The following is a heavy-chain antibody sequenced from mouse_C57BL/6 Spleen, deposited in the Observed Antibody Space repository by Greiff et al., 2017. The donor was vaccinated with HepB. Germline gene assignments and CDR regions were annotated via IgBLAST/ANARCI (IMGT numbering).Heavy chain of an antibody. V-gene: IGHV1-69*01. J-gene: IGHJ3*01. D-gene: IGHD3-2*02. Sequence: QVQLQQSGAELVMPGASVKLSCKASGYTFTSYWMHWVKQRPGQGLEWIGEIDPSDSYTNYNQKFKGKSTLTVDKSSSTAYMQLSSLTSEDSAVYYCAGSSGPWFAYWGQGTLVTVSA. CDR1: GYTFTSYW. CDR3: AGSSGPWFAY. CDR2: IDPSDSYT.